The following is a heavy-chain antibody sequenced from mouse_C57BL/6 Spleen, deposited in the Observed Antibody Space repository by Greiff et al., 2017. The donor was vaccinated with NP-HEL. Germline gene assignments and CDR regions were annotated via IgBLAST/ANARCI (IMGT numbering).Heavy chain of an antibody. V-gene: IGHV1-69*01. J-gene: IGHJ2*01. Sequence: VQLQESGAELVMPGASVKLSCKASGYTFTSYWMHWVKQRPGQGLEWIGEIDPSDSYTNYNQKFKGKSTLTVDKSSSTAYMQLSSLTSEDSAVYYCALYGKGGDYFDYWGQGTTLTVSS. CDR1: GYTFTSYW. D-gene: IGHD2-1*01. CDR3: ALYGKGGDYFDY. CDR2: IDPSDSYT.